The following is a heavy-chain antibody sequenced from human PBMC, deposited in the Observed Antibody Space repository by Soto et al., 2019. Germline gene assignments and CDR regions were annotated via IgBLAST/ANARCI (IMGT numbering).Heavy chain of an antibody. CDR3: ARGVGAYYFDY. CDR1: GGTFSTYA. CDR2: LIPIFGTT. Sequence: QVQLVQSGAELKKTGSSVKVSCKASGGTFSTYAITWVRQAPGQGLAWLGGLIPIFGTTDYARKFQGRVTITAAESKSTVFIELSSLTSEDTAVYYCARGVGAYYFDYWGQGTRVTVS. J-gene: IGHJ4*02. V-gene: IGHV1-69*01. D-gene: IGHD1-26*01.